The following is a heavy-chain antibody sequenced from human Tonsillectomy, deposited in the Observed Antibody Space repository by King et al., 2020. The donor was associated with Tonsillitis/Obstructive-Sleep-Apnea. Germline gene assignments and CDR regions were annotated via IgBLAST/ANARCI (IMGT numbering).Heavy chain of an antibody. Sequence: VQLVESGGGVVQPGRSLRLSCAASGFTFSSYAMHWVRQAPGKGLEWVAVISYGGSNKYYADSVKGRFTISRDNSKNKLYLQMNSLRTEDTAVYYCARDCYCGGDFGFDIWGQGTMVTVSS. J-gene: IGHJ3*02. CDR2: ISYGGSNK. CDR1: GFTFSSYA. D-gene: IGHD2-21*01. CDR3: ARDCYCGGDFGFDI. V-gene: IGHV3-30*01.